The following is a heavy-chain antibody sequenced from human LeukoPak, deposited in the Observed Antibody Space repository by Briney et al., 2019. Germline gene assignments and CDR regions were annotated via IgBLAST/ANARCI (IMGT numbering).Heavy chain of an antibody. J-gene: IGHJ6*03. Sequence: GRSLRLSCAASGFTFSSYGMHWVRQAPGKGLEWVAVIWYDGSNKYYADSVKGRFTISRDNSKNALYLQMNSMRAEDTAVYYCAKEMYDYSGRYYYMDVWGKGTTVPVSS. D-gene: IGHD4-23*01. CDR2: IWYDGSNK. CDR3: AKEMYDYSGRYYYMDV. CDR1: GFTFSSYG. V-gene: IGHV3-33*06.